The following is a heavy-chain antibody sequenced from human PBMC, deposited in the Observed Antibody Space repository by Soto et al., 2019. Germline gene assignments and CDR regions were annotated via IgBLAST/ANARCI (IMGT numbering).Heavy chain of an antibody. V-gene: IGHV4-31*03. CDR3: AREPLL. J-gene: IGHJ3*01. CDR2: IQNSATT. Sequence: QVQLQESGPGLVKPSQTLSLTCTVSGASVTFGSYFLTWIRQRPGEGLEWFGNIQNSATTSYNPSLKSRVTISLDTSKNQFSLKLNSVTAADTAVYYCAREPLLWGQGPLVTVSS. CDR1: GASVTFGSYF.